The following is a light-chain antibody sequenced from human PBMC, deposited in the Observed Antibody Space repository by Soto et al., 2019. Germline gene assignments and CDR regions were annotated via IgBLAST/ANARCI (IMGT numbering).Light chain of an antibody. CDR3: QQRGNWPPT. CDR2: DAS. J-gene: IGKJ5*01. Sequence: EILMTQSPATLSVSPGERATLSCRASQSVSSSYLAWYQHKPGQAPSLLIYDASNRATGIPARFSGSGSGTDFTLTISSLEPEDFEVYYCQQRGNWPPTFGQGTRLEIK. CDR1: QSVSSSY. V-gene: IGKV3-11*01.